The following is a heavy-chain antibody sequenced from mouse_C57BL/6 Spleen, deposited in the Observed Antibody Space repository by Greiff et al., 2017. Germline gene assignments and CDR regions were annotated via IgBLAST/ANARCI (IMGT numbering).Heavy chain of an antibody. CDR3: ARSGPHYYAMDY. D-gene: IGHD4-1*01. Sequence: QVQLQQSGAELVKPGASVKISCKASGYAFSSYWMNWVKQRPGKGLEWIGQIYPGDGDTNYNGKFKGKATLTADKSSSTAYMQLSSLTSEDSAVYFCARSGPHYYAMDYWGQGTSVTVSS. V-gene: IGHV1-80*01. CDR1: GYAFSSYW. CDR2: IYPGDGDT. J-gene: IGHJ4*01.